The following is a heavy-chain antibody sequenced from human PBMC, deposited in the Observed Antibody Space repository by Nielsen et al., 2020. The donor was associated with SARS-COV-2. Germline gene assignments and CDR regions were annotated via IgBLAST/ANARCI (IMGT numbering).Heavy chain of an antibody. D-gene: IGHD6-19*01. Sequence: SETLSLTCAVSGGSISSSNWWSWVRQPPGKGLEWIGEIYHSGSTNYNPSLKSRVTISVDKSKSQFSLKLSSVTAADTAVYYCASRGRYSSGWHYYYYMDVWGKGTTVTVSS. J-gene: IGHJ6*03. V-gene: IGHV4-4*02. CDR1: GGSISSSNW. CDR3: ASRGRYSSGWHYYYYMDV. CDR2: IYHSGST.